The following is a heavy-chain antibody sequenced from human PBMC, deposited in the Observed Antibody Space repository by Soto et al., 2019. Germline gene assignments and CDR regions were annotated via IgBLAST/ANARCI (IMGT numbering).Heavy chain of an antibody. D-gene: IGHD2-2*01. CDR1: GFTFSSWS. CDR3: ARDGCSSTSCYEN. CDR2: ISSSSYYI. Sequence: EVQLVESGGGLVKPGGSLRLSCAASGFTFSSWSMNWVRQAPGKGLEWVSSISSSSYYIDYADSVKGRFTISRDNAKNALYVQMNSRRAEDTAVYYCARDGCSSTSCYENWGQGTLVTVSS. J-gene: IGHJ4*02. V-gene: IGHV3-21*01.